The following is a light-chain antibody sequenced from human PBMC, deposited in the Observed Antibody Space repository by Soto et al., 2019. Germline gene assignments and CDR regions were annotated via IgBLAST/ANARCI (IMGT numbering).Light chain of an antibody. Sequence: EIVLTQSPGTLSLSPGERATLSCRASQSVTSTYLAWYQQKPGQAPSLIIYGASSRATGIPDRFSGSGSGRDFSLTISRLEPEDFAVYYCQHYGGSPRYTFGQGTKLEIK. V-gene: IGKV3-20*01. J-gene: IGKJ2*01. CDR3: QHYGGSPRYT. CDR2: GAS. CDR1: QSVTSTY.